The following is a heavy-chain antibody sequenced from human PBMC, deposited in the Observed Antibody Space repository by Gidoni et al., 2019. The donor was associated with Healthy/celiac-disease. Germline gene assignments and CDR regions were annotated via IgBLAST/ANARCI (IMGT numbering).Heavy chain of an antibody. CDR2: LIPIFGTA. CDR1: GGTFRSYA. CDR3: ARPWTTVVTPVEWYFDL. J-gene: IGHJ2*01. Sequence: QVQLVQSGAELKKPGSSVQVSCMASGGTFRSYAISGVRQAPGQGLEWMGGLIPIFGTANDAQKFQGRVTITADESTSTAYMELSSLRSEDTAVYYCARPWTTVVTPVEWYFDLWGRGTLVTVSS. D-gene: IGHD4-17*01. V-gene: IGHV1-69*01.